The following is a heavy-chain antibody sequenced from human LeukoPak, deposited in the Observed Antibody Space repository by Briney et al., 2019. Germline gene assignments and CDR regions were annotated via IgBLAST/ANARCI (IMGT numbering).Heavy chain of an antibody. Sequence: GESLKISCKGSGYSFTSYWIGWVRQIPGKGLEWMGIIYPGDSDTRYSPSFQGQVTISADKSIRTAYLQWSSLKASDTAMYYCAITGTHGENWFDTWGQGTLVTVSS. J-gene: IGHJ5*02. V-gene: IGHV5-51*01. CDR3: AITGTHGENWFDT. CDR2: IYPGDSDT. D-gene: IGHD1-20*01. CDR1: GYSFTSYW.